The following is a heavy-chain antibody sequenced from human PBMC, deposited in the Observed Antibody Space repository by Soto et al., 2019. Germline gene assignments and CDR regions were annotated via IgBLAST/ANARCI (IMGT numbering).Heavy chain of an antibody. V-gene: IGHV1-18*01. CDR1: GYTCTSYG. D-gene: IGHD4-17*01. CDR3: ARAFQDYGEYNWFDP. Sequence: QVQLVQSGAEVKKPGASVKVSCKASGYTCTSYGISWVRQAPGQGLEWMGWISAYNGNTNYAQKLQGRVTMTTDTSTSTAYMELRSLRSEDTAVYYCARAFQDYGEYNWFDPWGQGTLVTVSS. CDR2: ISAYNGNT. J-gene: IGHJ5*02.